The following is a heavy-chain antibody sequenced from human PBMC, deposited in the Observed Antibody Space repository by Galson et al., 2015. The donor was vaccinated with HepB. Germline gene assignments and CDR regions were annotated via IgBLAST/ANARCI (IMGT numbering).Heavy chain of an antibody. CDR3: ARDGGSCGPTNCYNYFDY. CDR2: INAGNGNR. V-gene: IGHV1-3*01. CDR1: GYSFTTRA. D-gene: IGHD2-2*03. Sequence: SVKVSCKAFGYSFTTRAVHWVRQAPGQRLEWMGWINAGNGNRKYSQKFQGRVTITMDTSATTAYMELSSLRPDDTAVYYCARDGGSCGPTNCYNYFDYWGQGTLVTVSS. J-gene: IGHJ4*02.